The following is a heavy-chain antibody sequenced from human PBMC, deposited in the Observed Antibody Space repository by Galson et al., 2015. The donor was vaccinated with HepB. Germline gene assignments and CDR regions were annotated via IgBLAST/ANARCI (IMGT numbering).Heavy chain of an antibody. CDR2: IIPIFGTA. J-gene: IGHJ3*02. V-gene: IGHV1-69*13. CDR1: GGTFSSYA. D-gene: IGHD6-13*01. Sequence: SVKVSCKASGGTFSSYAISWVRQAPGQGLEWMGGIIPIFGTANYAQKFQGRVTITADESTSTAYMELSSLRSEDTAVYYCARPRIAAAARLAFDIWGQGTMVTVSS. CDR3: ARPRIAAAARLAFDI.